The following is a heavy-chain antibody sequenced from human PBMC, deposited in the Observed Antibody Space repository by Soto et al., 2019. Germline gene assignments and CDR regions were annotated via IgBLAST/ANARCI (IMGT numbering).Heavy chain of an antibody. D-gene: IGHD1-7*01. J-gene: IGHJ4*02. V-gene: IGHV3-33*01. CDR3: ARGNWNYGYFDY. CDR2: IWYDGGNK. Sequence: QVQLVESGGGVVQPGRSLRLSCAASGFTLSTYGMHWVRQAPDKGLEWVAVIWYDGGNKYHEDSVKGRFTISRDNSKNTLYLQMNSLRDEDTAVYYCARGNWNYGYFDYWGQGTLVTVSS. CDR1: GFTLSTYG.